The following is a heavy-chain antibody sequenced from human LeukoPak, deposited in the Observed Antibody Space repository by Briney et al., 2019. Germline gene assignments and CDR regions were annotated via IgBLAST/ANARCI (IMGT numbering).Heavy chain of an antibody. CDR2: IKQDGSEK. Sequence: PGGSLRLSCAASGFTFSSYWMSWVRQAPGKGLEWVANIKQDGSEKYYVDSVKGRFTISRDNAKNSLYLQMSSLRAEDTAVYYCARIRMASTFDAFDIWGQGTMVTVSS. CDR1: GFTFSSYW. D-gene: IGHD5-24*01. CDR3: ARIRMASTFDAFDI. J-gene: IGHJ3*02. V-gene: IGHV3-7*01.